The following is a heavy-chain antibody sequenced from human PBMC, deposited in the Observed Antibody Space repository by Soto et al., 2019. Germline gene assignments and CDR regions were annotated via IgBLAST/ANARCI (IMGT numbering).Heavy chain of an antibody. CDR2: ISSSSSYI. V-gene: IGHV3-21*01. D-gene: IGHD6-19*01. CDR1: GFTFSSYS. J-gene: IGHJ6*02. CDR3: ARGKAVAGTGNYYYYGMDV. Sequence: GGSLRLSCVASGFTFSSYSMNWVRQAPGKGLEWVSSISSSSSYIYYADSVKGRFTISRDNAKNSLYLQMNSLRAEDTAVYYCARGKAVAGTGNYYYYGMDVWGQGTTVTVSS.